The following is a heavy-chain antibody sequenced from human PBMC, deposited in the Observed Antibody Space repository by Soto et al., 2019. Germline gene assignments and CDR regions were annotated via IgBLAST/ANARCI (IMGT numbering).Heavy chain of an antibody. CDR3: ARDQPSLAYYFGS. CDR2: ITSSSTYI. D-gene: IGHD2-15*01. J-gene: IGHJ4*02. Sequence: EVQLVESGGGLVKPGGSLRLSCAASGFTFSAYSMNWVRQAPGKGLEWVSSITSSSTYIYYADSMEGRFTISRDNAKNALYLQKNNLRAEDTAVYYCARDQPSLAYYFGSWCQGTLVTVSS. V-gene: IGHV3-21*01. CDR1: GFTFSAYS.